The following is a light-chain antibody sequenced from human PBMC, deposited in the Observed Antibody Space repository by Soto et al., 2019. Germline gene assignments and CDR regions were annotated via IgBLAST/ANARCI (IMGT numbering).Light chain of an antibody. J-gene: IGLJ1*01. CDR2: SNN. V-gene: IGLV1-44*01. Sequence: QSVLTQPHSASGTPGQRVTISYSGNSSNIGSNTVNWYQQLPGTAPKLLIYSNNQRPSGVPDRFSGSKSGTSASLAISGLQSEDEADYYCAAWDDSLNGYVFGTGTRSPS. CDR1: SSNIGSNT. CDR3: AAWDDSLNGYV.